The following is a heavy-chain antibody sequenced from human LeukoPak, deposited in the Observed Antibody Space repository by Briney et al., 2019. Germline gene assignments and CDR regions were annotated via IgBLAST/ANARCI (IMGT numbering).Heavy chain of an antibody. J-gene: IGHJ4*02. Sequence: QAGGSLRLSCAASGFTFSSNEMNWVRQAPGKGLEWISYINSGGTIIYYADSVKGRFTISRDNAKNSLYLQMNSLRAEDTAIYYCARDWFAGWGQGTLVIVSS. D-gene: IGHD3-9*01. CDR3: ARDWFAG. CDR2: INSGGTII. CDR1: GFTFSSNE. V-gene: IGHV3-48*03.